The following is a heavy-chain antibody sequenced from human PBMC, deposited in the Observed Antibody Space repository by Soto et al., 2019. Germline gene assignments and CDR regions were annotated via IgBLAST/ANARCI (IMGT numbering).Heavy chain of an antibody. CDR3: ARDRGTYSARTRFGYFEY. CDR2: ISWNSGSI. V-gene: IGHV3-9*01. Sequence: GGSLRLSCAASGFTFDDYAMHWVRQAPGKGLEWVSGISWNSGSIGYADSVKGRFTISRDNAKNSLYLQMNSLRAEDTAVYYCARDRGTYSARTRFGYFEYWGQGTLVTVSS. J-gene: IGHJ4*02. CDR1: GFTFDDYA. D-gene: IGHD1-26*01.